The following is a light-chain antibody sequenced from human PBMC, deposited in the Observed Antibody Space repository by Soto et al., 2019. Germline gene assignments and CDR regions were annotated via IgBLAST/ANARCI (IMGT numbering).Light chain of an antibody. Sequence: DIQMTQSPSSLSASVGESVTITCRASQGVSNYVVWFQQKAGTAPKSLIYAASILRSGAPSKFSGSGSWADFTLTINNLQPEDFATYYCQQYHTYPWTFGQGTKVEIK. CDR1: QGVSNY. CDR2: AAS. J-gene: IGKJ1*01. CDR3: QQYHTYPWT. V-gene: IGKV1-16*02.